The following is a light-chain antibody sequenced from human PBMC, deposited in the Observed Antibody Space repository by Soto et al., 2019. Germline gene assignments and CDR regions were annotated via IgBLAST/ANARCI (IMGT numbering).Light chain of an antibody. CDR2: DTS. J-gene: IGKJ1*01. Sequence: DIVMAQSPASLSVTPGERVTLSCRASQSVNRQVLWYQHRPGQAPRLLIYDTSARAAGIPARFSGSGSATALTLTISSLQSEDFALYHCPHTLKWHLTFGRGTKVDIX. CDR1: QSVNRQ. V-gene: IGKV3-15*01. CDR3: PHTLKWHLT.